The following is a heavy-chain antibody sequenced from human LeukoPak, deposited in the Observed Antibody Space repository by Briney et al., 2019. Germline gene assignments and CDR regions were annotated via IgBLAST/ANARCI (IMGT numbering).Heavy chain of an antibody. V-gene: IGHV3-11*01. CDR3: AKEEGITIFGVVLS. CDR2: ISSSGSTI. CDR1: GFTFSDYY. J-gene: IGHJ5*02. Sequence: GGSLRLSCAASGFTFSDYYMSWIRQAPGKGLEWVSYISSSGSTIYYADSVKGRFTISRDNAKNSLYLQMNSLRAEDTAVYYCAKEEGITIFGVVLSWGQGTLVTVSS. D-gene: IGHD3-3*01.